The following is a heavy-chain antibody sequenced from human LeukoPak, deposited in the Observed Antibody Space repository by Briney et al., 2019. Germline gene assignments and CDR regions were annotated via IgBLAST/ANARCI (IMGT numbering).Heavy chain of an antibody. CDR1: GYTFTGYY. CDR3: ARAYCGGDCYSAWFDP. J-gene: IGHJ5*02. CDR2: INPNSGGT. D-gene: IGHD2-21*02. V-gene: IGHV1-2*02. Sequence: ASVRVSCKASGYTFTGYYMHWVRQAPGQGLEWMGWINPNSGGTNYAQKFQGRVTMTRDTSISTAYMELSRLRSDDTAVYYCARAYCGGDCYSAWFDPWGQGTLVTVSS.